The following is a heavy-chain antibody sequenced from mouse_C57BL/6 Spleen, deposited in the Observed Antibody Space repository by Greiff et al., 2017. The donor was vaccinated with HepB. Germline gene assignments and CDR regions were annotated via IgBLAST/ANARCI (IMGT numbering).Heavy chain of an antibody. D-gene: IGHD3-3*01. J-gene: IGHJ2*01. CDR3: ARGEGQDY. V-gene: IGHV1-82*01. CDR2: IYPGDGDT. CDR1: GYAFSSSW. Sequence: VQGVESGPELVKPGASVKISCKASGYAFSSSWMNWVKQRPGKGLEWIGRIYPGDGDTNYNGKFKGKATLTADKSSSTAYMQLSSLTSEDSAVYFCARGEGQDYWGQGTTLTVSS.